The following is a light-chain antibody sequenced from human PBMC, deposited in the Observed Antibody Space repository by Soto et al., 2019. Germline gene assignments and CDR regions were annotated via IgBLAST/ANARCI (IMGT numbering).Light chain of an antibody. CDR3: QHRSNWPLT. J-gene: IGKJ4*01. Sequence: IVLTQSPAALASSPGERGPSSNRASQSVSGSLAWYQQKPGQAPRLLIYDASNRATGIPARFSGSGSGTDFTLTISSLEPEDFAVYYCQHRSNWPLTFGGGTKV. V-gene: IGKV3-11*01. CDR2: DAS. CDR1: QSVSGS.